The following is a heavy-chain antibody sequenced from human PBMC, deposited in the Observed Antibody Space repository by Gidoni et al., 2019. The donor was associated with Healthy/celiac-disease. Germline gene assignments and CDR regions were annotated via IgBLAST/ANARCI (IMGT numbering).Heavy chain of an antibody. J-gene: IGHJ4*02. D-gene: IGHD3-22*01. CDR3: ARDGLPAITTTIIEEVGAADY. V-gene: IGHV1-46*01. CDR2: INPSGGST. CDR1: GYTFTSYS. Sequence: QVQLVQSGAEVKKPGASVKVSCKASGYTFTSYSMHWVRQAPGQGLEWMGIINPSGGSTSYAQKFQGRVTMTRDTSTSTVYMELSSLRSEDTAVYYCARDGLPAITTTIIEEVGAADYWGQGTLVTVSS.